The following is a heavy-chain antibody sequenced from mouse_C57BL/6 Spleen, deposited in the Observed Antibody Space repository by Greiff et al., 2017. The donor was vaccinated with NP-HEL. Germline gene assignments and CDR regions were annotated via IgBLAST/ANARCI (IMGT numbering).Heavy chain of an antibody. CDR3: ARSALSYAMDY. CDR1: GYTFTSYW. J-gene: IGHJ4*01. V-gene: IGHV1-55*01. CDR2: IYPGSGST. Sequence: QVQLKQSGAELVKPGASVKMSCKASGYTFTSYWITWVTQRPGQGLEWIGDIYPGSGSTNYNEKFKSKATLTVDTSSSTAYMQLSSLTSEDSAVYYCARSALSYAMDYWGQGTSVTVSS.